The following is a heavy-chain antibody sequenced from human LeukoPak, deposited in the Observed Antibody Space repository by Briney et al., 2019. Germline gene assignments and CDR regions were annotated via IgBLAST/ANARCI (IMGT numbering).Heavy chain of an antibody. Sequence: GGSLRLSCAASGVTVSSNYMSWVRQAPGKGLEWVSVIYSGGSTYYADSVKGRFTISRDNSKNTLYLQMNSLRAEDTAVYYCARDSDIAVAPYGMDVWGQGTTVTVSS. CDR1: GVTVSSNY. CDR2: IYSGGST. J-gene: IGHJ6*02. CDR3: ARDSDIAVAPYGMDV. V-gene: IGHV3-53*01. D-gene: IGHD6-19*01.